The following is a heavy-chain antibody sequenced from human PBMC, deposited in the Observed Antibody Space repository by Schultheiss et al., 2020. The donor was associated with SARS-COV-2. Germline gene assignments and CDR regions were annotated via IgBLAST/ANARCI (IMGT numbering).Heavy chain of an antibody. CDR3: TKDRVYGDRLFDS. V-gene: IGHV3-23*01. D-gene: IGHD4/OR15-4a*01. CDR2: ISGGGRTT. Sequence: GGSLRLSCAASGFTFSNAWMSWVRQAPGKGLEWVSAISGGGRTTYYAASVRGRFSIDRDNSKNTLYLQLSNLRADDTAVYFCTKDRVYGDRLFDSWGQGTLVTVSS. J-gene: IGHJ4*02. CDR1: GFTFSNAW.